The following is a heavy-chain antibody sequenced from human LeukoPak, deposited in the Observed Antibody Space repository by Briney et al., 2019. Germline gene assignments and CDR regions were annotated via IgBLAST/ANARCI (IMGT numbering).Heavy chain of an antibody. V-gene: IGHV3-74*01. J-gene: IGHJ4*02. CDR3: ASDVAVADPYYFDY. CDR1: GFTFSSYW. Sequence: GGSLRLSCAASGFTFSSYWMHWVRQAPGKGLVWVSRINSDGSTTNYADSVKGRFTISRDNAKNTLYLQMNSLRAEDTAAYYCASDVAVADPYYFDYWGQGTLVTVSS. D-gene: IGHD6-19*01. CDR2: INSDGSTT.